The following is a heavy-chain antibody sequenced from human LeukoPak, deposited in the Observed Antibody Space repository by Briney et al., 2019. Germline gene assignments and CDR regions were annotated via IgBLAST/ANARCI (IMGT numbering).Heavy chain of an antibody. J-gene: IGHJ4*02. V-gene: IGHV3-43D*03. Sequence: AGGSLRLSCAASGFTFDDYAMHWVRQAPGKGLEWVSLISRDGGSTYYADSVKGRFTISRDNSKNTLYLQMNSLRAEDTAVYYCAKDRMSVVVPAYFDYWGQGTLVTVSS. CDR2: ISRDGGST. D-gene: IGHD2-2*01. CDR3: AKDRMSVVVPAYFDY. CDR1: GFTFDDYA.